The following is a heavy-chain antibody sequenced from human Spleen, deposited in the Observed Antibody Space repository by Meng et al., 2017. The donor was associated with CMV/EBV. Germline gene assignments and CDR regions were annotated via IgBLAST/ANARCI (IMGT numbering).Heavy chain of an antibody. J-gene: IGHJ4*02. D-gene: IGHD1-1*01. CDR1: AFTSSGYN. V-gene: IGHV3-11*05. Sequence: FVRLEWTRRLPCATAAFTSSGYNMSGTGQAPGKGLEWVSSISSSSSYTNYADSVKGRFTISRDNAKNSLYLQMNSLRAEDTAVYYCARERGDLTVQLEREDYFDYWGQGTLVTVSS. CDR3: ARERGDLTVQLEREDYFDY. CDR2: ISSSSSYT.